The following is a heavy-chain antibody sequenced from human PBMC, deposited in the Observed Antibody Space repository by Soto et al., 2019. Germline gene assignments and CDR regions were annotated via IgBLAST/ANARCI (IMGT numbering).Heavy chain of an antibody. CDR3: ARDFAYFDS. V-gene: IGHV4-61*01. CDR1: GGSFKSGSYS. J-gene: IGHJ4*02. CDR2: VYHTERT. D-gene: IGHD3-3*01. Sequence: SETLSLTCTVSGGSFKSGSYSWSWIRQPPGKGLEWIGYVYHTERTSYNPSLKSRVSISMDTSKNQFSLNLDSVTAADTAVYFCARDFAYFDSWGQGTLVTVSS.